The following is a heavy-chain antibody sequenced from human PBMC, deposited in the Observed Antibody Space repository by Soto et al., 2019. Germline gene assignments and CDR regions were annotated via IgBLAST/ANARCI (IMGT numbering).Heavy chain of an antibody. CDR1: GYTFTSYG. CDR3: ARRGVAILLYDYMXV. V-gene: IGHV1-18*01. CDR2: ISAYNGNT. Sequence: ASVKVSCKASGYTFTSYGISWVRQAPGQGLEWMGWISAYNGNTNYAQKLQGRVTMTTDTSTSTAYMELRSLRSDDTAMYYCARRGVAILLYDYMXVWGKGTTVTVSS. J-gene: IGHJ6*03. D-gene: IGHD2-2*02.